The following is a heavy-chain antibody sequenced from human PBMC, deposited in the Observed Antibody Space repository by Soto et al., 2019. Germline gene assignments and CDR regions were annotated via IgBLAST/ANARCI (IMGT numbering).Heavy chain of an antibody. CDR2: INHSGST. V-gene: IGHV4-34*01. D-gene: IGHD5-18*01. CDR1: GGSFSGYY. Sequence: PSETLSLTCAVYGGSFSGYYWSWIRQPPGKGLEWIGEINHSGSTNYNPSLKSRVTISVDTSKNQFSLKLSSVTAADTAVYYCATASDYSYGFDYWGQVTLV. CDR3: ATASDYSYGFDY. J-gene: IGHJ4*02.